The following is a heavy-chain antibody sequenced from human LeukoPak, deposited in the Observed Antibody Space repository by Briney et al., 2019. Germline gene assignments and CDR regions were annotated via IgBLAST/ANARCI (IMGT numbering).Heavy chain of an antibody. J-gene: IGHJ5*02. CDR3: ARDWSDIVVVVAAEGQGWFDP. CDR1: GGTFSSYA. V-gene: IGHV1-69*04. D-gene: IGHD2-15*01. CDR2: IIPILGIA. Sequence: SVKVSCKASGGTFSSYAISWVRQAPGQGLEWMGRIIPILGIANYAQKFQGRVTMTRDTSTSTVYMELSSLRSEDTAVYYCARDWSDIVVVVAAEGQGWFDPWGQGTLVTVSS.